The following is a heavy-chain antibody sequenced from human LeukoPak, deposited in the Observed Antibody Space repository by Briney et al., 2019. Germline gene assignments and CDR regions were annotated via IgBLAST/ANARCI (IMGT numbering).Heavy chain of an antibody. Sequence: SETLSLTCTVSGGSISSYDWSWIRQPPGKGLEWVGYIYYSGSTNYNPSLKSRVTISVDTSKNQFSLKLSSVTAADTAVYYCAREPYYYGSGRGFDYWGQGTLVTVSS. CDR2: IYYSGST. CDR3: AREPYYYGSGRGFDY. V-gene: IGHV4-59*13. D-gene: IGHD3-10*01. CDR1: GGSISSYD. J-gene: IGHJ4*02.